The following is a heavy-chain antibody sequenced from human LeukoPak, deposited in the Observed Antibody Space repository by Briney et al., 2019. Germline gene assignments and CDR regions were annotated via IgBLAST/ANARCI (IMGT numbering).Heavy chain of an antibody. CDR3: ARDILSQGPDAFDI. CDR1: GLTFSSYA. Sequence: PGGSLRLSCAASGLTFSSYAMSWVRQAPGKGLEWVSVIYSGGSTYYADSVKGRFTISRDNSKNTLYLQMNSLRAEDTAVYYCARDILSQGPDAFDIWGQGTMVTVSS. CDR2: IYSGGST. D-gene: IGHD2/OR15-2a*01. J-gene: IGHJ3*02. V-gene: IGHV3-53*01.